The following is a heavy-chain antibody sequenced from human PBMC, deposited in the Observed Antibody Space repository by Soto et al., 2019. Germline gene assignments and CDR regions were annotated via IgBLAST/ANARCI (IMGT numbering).Heavy chain of an antibody. Sequence: PSETLSLTCTVTGGSISTYYWSWIRQPPGKGLEWIGRIYYTGNTNYNPSLKSRVTISVDTSTNRFSLRLRSVSAADTAVYYCARAQSLEFHNWLDPWGQGTLVTFSS. D-gene: IGHD3-10*01. CDR1: GGSISTYY. CDR2: IYYTGNT. CDR3: ARAQSLEFHNWLDP. J-gene: IGHJ5*02. V-gene: IGHV4-59*13.